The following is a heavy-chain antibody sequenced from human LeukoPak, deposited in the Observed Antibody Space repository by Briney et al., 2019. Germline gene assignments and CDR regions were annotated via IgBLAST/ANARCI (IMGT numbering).Heavy chain of an antibody. J-gene: IGHJ6*03. V-gene: IGHV4-4*02. CDR1: GGSISSSNW. CDR2: IYHSGST. D-gene: IGHD5-24*01. Sequence: SGTLSLTCAVSGGSISSSNWWSWVRQPPGRGLEWIGEIYHSGSTNYNPSLKSRVTISVDTSKNQFSLKLSSVTAADTAVYYCARGENYYYYMDVWGKGTTVTVSS. CDR3: ARGENYYYYMDV.